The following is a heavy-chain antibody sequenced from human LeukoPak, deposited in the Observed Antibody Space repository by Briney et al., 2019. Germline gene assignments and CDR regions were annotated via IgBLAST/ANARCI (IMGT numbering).Heavy chain of an antibody. J-gene: IGHJ4*02. CDR1: GYSFTSYW. V-gene: IGHV5-10-1*01. CDR3: ATSDIVATSFGD. Sequence: GESLRISCKGSGYSFTSYWISWVRQMPGKGREWMGRIDPSDSYTNYSPSFQGHVTISADKSISTAYLQWSSLKASGTAMYYRATSDIVATSFGDWGQGALVTVSS. CDR2: IDPSDSYT. D-gene: IGHD5-12*01.